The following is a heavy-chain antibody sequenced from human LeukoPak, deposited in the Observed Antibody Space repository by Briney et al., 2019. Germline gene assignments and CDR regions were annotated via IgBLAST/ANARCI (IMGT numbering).Heavy chain of an antibody. CDR1: GGSISSYY. J-gene: IGHJ4*02. V-gene: IGHV4-59*01. CDR2: IYYSGST. D-gene: IGHD6-19*01. Sequence: SETLSLTCTVSGGSISSYYWSWIRQPPGKGLEWIGYIYYSGSTNYNPSLKSRVTISVDTSKNQFSLKLSSVTAADTAVYYCARGKDSSGWYSYYFDYWGQGTLVTVSS. CDR3: ARGKDSSGWYSYYFDY.